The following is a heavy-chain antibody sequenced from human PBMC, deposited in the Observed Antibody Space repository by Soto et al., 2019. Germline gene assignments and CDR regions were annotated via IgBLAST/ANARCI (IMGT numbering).Heavy chain of an antibody. CDR3: AHRQLGDYPKNDAFDI. CDR1: GFSLSTSGVG. Sequence: SGPTLVKPTQTLTLTCTFSGFSLSTSGVGVGWIRQPPGKALEWLALIYWDDDKRYSPSLKSRLTITKDTSKNQVVLTMTNMDPVDTATYYCAHRQLGDYPKNDAFDIWGQGTMVTVSS. D-gene: IGHD4-17*01. V-gene: IGHV2-5*02. J-gene: IGHJ3*02. CDR2: IYWDDDK.